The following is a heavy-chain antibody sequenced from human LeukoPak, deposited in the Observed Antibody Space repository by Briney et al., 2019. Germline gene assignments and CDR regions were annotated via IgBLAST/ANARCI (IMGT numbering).Heavy chain of an antibody. CDR3: ATFSGRYSGY. V-gene: IGHV1-69-2*01. CDR1: GYTFTDYY. Sequence: VASVKISCKVSGYTFTDYYIHWVQQAPGKGLEWMGLVDPEDGETIYAEKFQGRVTITADTSTDTAYMELSSLRSEDTAVYYCATFSGRYSGYWGQGTLVTVSS. J-gene: IGHJ4*02. D-gene: IGHD3-10*01. CDR2: VDPEDGET.